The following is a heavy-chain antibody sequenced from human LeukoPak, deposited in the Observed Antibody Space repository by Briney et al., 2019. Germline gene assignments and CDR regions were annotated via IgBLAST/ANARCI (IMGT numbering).Heavy chain of an antibody. CDR2: VSGSGGST. CDR1: GFTFTSYG. Sequence: GGSLRLSCAASGFTFTSYGMSWVRQAPGKGLDWVSAVSGSGGSTNYADSVTGRFTISRDNSKNTLYLQMNSLRAEDTAVYYCAKDRYYDDSANHYESESWGQGTLVTVSS. V-gene: IGHV3-23*01. J-gene: IGHJ5*02. D-gene: IGHD3-22*01. CDR3: AKDRYYDDSANHYESES.